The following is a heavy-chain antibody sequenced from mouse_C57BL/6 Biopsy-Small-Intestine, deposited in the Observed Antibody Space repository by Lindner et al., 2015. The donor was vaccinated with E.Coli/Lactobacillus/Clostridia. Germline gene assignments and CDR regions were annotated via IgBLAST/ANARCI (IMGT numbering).Heavy chain of an antibody. CDR3: ARSSSTVGYYFDY. CDR1: GYSFTDYN. D-gene: IGHD1-1*01. V-gene: IGHV1-39*01. J-gene: IGHJ2*01. Sequence: VQLQESGPELVKPGASVKISCKASGYSFTDYNMNWVKQSNGKSLEWIGVINPNYGTTAYNQKFKDKATLTVDQSSRTAYMQLNSLTSEDSAVYCCARSSSTVGYYFDYWGQGTTLTVSS. CDR2: INPNYGTT.